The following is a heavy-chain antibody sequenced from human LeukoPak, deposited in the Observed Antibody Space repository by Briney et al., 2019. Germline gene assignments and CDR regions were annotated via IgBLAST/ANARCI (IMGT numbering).Heavy chain of an antibody. CDR2: ISYDGNYK. CDR1: GFTFSHYA. CDR3: AKGVAAGTWGTSFDF. J-gene: IGHJ4*02. D-gene: IGHD6-13*01. Sequence: GRSLSLSCAASGFTFSHYAIHWVRQAPGKGPEWVAVISYDGNYKYYAESVKGRFTVSRDNSKNTVYLQMDSLRAVDTAVYYCAKGVAAGTWGTSFDFWGQGTLVTVSS. V-gene: IGHV3-30*01.